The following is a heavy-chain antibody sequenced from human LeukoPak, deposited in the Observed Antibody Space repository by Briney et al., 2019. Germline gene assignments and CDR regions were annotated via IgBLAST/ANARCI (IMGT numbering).Heavy chain of an antibody. CDR3: ARDSDLYDSLTFYGMDV. CDR2: IRASSGIT. D-gene: IGHD3-3*01. CDR1: GFSFGDYA. V-gene: IGHV3-23*01. Sequence: GGSLRLSCAASGFSFGDYAMSWVRQAPGKGLEWVSDIRASSGITYYADSVKGRFTISRDNSKNTLYLQMNSLRADDTALYFCARDSDLYDSLTFYGMDVWGQGTTVIVSS. J-gene: IGHJ6*02.